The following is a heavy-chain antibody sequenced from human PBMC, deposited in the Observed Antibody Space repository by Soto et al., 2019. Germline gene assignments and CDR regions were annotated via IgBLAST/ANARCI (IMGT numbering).Heavy chain of an antibody. V-gene: IGHV1-3*01. Sequence: GASVKVSCKASGYTFTSYGISWVRQAPGQGLEWMGWINAGNGNTKYSQKFQGRVTITRDTSASTAYMELSSLRSEDTAVYYCARGHSQVVDTAMVEIDYWGQGTLVTSPQ. CDR3: ARGHSQVVDTAMVEIDY. CDR1: GYTFTSYG. D-gene: IGHD5-18*01. J-gene: IGHJ4*02. CDR2: INAGNGNT.